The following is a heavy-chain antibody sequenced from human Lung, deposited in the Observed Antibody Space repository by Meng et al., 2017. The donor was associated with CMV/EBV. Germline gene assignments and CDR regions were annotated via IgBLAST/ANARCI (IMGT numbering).Heavy chain of an antibody. J-gene: IGHJ4*02. V-gene: IGHV4-4*02. D-gene: IGHD6-19*01. Sequence: LRAHGRHVGEPSGTLALTVAVPGCSISSSNWWSWFRQPPGKGLELIGEIYHSGSTNYNPSLKSRVTISVDKSKNQFSLKLSSVTAADTAVYYCASFPPPGKQWLVTDYWGQGTLVTVSS. CDR1: GCSISSSNW. CDR3: ASFPPPGKQWLVTDY. CDR2: IYHSGST.